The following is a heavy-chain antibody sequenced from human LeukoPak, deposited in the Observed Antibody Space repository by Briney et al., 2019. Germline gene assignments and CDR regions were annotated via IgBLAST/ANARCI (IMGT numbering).Heavy chain of an antibody. Sequence: ASVKVSCKASGYTFTSYAMNWVRQAPGQGLEWMGWINTNTGNPTYAQGFTGRFVFSLDTSVSTAYLQISSLKAEDTAVYYCARLSSSWLGAYNWFDPWGQGTLVTVSS. V-gene: IGHV7-4-1*02. CDR3: ARLSSSWLGAYNWFDP. CDR2: INTNTGNP. D-gene: IGHD6-13*01. J-gene: IGHJ5*02. CDR1: GYTFTSYA.